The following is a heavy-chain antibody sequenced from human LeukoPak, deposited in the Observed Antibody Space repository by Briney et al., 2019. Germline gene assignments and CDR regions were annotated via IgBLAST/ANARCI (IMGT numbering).Heavy chain of an antibody. CDR2: IYYSGST. V-gene: IGHV4-31*03. CDR3: ARGGDYYGSGYNWFDP. J-gene: IGHJ5*02. D-gene: IGHD3-10*01. CDR1: GGSISSGGYY. Sequence: SQTLSLTCTVSGGSISSGGYYWSWIRQHPGKGLEWIGYIYYSGSTYYNPSLKSRVTISVDTSKNQFSLKLSSVTAADTAVYYCARGGDYYGSGYNWFDPWGQGTLVTVSS.